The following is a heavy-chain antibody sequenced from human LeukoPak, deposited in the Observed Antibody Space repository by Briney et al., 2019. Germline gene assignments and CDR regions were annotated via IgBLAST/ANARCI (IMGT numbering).Heavy chain of an antibody. V-gene: IGHV3-53*01. CDR3: ARVGDDYSDY. Sequence: GGSLRLSCAASGFTVSSNYMSWVRQAPGKGLEWVSVIYSGGSTYYADSVKGRITISRDNSKNTLYLQMNSLRAKDTAVYYCARVGDDYSDYWGQGTLVTVSS. CDR1: GFTVSSNY. CDR2: IYSGGST. D-gene: IGHD3-16*01. J-gene: IGHJ4*02.